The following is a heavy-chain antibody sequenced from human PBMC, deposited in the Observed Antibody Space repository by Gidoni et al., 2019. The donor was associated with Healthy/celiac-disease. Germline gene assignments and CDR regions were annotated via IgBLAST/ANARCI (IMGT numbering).Heavy chain of an antibody. V-gene: IGHV3-30-3*01. Sequence: QVQLVESGGGVVQPGRSLRLSCAASGFPFSSYAMHWVRQAPGKGLEWVAVISYDGSNKYYADSVKGRFTISRDNSKNTLYLQMNSLRAEDTAVYYCARDPYSGYDLGYFDYWGQGTLVTVSS. CDR1: GFPFSSYA. D-gene: IGHD5-12*01. CDR2: ISYDGSNK. CDR3: ARDPYSGYDLGYFDY. J-gene: IGHJ4*02.